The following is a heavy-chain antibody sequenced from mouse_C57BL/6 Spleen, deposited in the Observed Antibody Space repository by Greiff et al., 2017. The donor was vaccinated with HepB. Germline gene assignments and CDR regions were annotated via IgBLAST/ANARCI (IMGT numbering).Heavy chain of an antibody. CDR1: GYTFTSYW. Sequence: QVQLQQPGAELVRPGSSVKLSCKASGYTFTSYWMDWVKQRPGQGLEWIGNIYPSDSETHYNQKFKDKATLTVDKSSSTAYMRLSSLTSEDSAVYYCARWAVIATRYFDVWGTGTTVTVSS. CDR2: IYPSDSET. V-gene: IGHV1-61*01. CDR3: ARWAVIATRYFDV. J-gene: IGHJ1*03. D-gene: IGHD1-1*01.